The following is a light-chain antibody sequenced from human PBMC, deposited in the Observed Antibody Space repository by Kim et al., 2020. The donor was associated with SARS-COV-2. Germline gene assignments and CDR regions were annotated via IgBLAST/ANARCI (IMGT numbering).Light chain of an antibody. Sequence: EIVLTQSPATLSLSPGERATLSCRASQSITTYLAWYQQKPGQAPRLLIYDASNRATGIPARFSGSGSGTDFTLTVSSLEREDFAVYYCRHRSDWPLTFGGETRVEVK. V-gene: IGKV3-11*01. CDR2: DAS. CDR1: QSITTY. CDR3: RHRSDWPLT. J-gene: IGKJ4*01.